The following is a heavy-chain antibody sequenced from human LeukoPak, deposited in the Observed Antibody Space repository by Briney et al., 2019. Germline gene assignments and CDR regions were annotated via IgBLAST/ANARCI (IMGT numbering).Heavy chain of an antibody. CDR1: GFSFTYYG. J-gene: IGHJ6*02. Sequence: PGGSLRLSCAASGFSFTYYGMNWVRQAPGKGLEWLSYISSSTGAIHYADSVKGRFTISKDNARSSLYLQMNSLRDEDTAVYYCAGSGKPYGLDVWGRGTTVTVSS. CDR2: ISSSTGAI. CDR3: AGSGKPYGLDV. D-gene: IGHD3-10*01. V-gene: IGHV3-48*02.